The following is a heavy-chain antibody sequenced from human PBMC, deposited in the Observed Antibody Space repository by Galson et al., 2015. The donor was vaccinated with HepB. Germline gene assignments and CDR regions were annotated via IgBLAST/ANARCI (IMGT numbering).Heavy chain of an antibody. CDR1: GFTFSSYA. D-gene: IGHD3-22*01. CDR3: VKGMCITMIVVVITTLEWYPVDY. Sequence: SLRLSCAASGFTFSSYATHWVRQAPGKGLEYVSAISSNGGSTYYADSVKGRFTISRDNSKNTLYLQMSSLRAEDTAVYYCVKGMCITMIVVVITTLEWYPVDYWGQGTLVTVSS. CDR2: ISSNGGST. J-gene: IGHJ4*02. V-gene: IGHV3-64D*06.